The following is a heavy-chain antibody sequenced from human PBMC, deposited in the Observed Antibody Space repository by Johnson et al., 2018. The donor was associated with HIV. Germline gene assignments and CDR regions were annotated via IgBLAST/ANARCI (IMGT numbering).Heavy chain of an antibody. CDR3: ARGHTWPKSGFDF. CDR1: GFTFDDYG. V-gene: IGHV3-20*04. J-gene: IGHJ3*01. Sequence: VQLVESGGGVVRPGGSLRLSCAASGFTFDDYGMSLVRQAPGKGLEWVSGINWNGGSTGYADSVKGRLIISRDNSKNMLYLEMQSLTSEDTAVYYCARGHTWPKSGFDFWGQGTMVTVSS. CDR2: INWNGGST. D-gene: IGHD3-3*01.